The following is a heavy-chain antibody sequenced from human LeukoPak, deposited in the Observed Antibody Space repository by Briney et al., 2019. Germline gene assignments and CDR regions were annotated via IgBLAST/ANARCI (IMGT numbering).Heavy chain of an antibody. CDR2: INPSGGST. J-gene: IGHJ5*02. D-gene: IGHD3-10*01. V-gene: IGHV1-46*01. Sequence: ASVKVSCKASGYTFTSYYMHWVRQAPGQGLEWMGIINPSGGSTSYAQKFQGRVTMTRDTSTSTVYMELSSQRSEDTAVYYCARYRRLDYGSGKGFDPWGQGTLVTVSS. CDR3: ARYRRLDYGSGKGFDP. CDR1: GYTFTSYY.